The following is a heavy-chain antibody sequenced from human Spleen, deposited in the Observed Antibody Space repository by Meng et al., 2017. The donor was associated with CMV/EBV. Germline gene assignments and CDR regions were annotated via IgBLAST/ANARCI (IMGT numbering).Heavy chain of an antibody. Sequence: ASVKVSCKVSGYTLSELSIHWVRQAPGKGLEWMGGFDPEDGETIYAQRFQDRVTMTEDTSTDTAYMELSSLRSEDTAVYYCARDRVYSALGGVIVNADYYYYYGMDVWGQGTTVTVSS. CDR2: FDPEDGET. CDR1: GYTLSELS. J-gene: IGHJ6*02. CDR3: ARDRVYSALGGVIVNADYYYYYGMDV. V-gene: IGHV1-24*01. D-gene: IGHD3-16*02.